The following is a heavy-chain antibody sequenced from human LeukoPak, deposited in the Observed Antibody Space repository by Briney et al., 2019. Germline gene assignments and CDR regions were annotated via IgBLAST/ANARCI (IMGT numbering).Heavy chain of an antibody. CDR1: GFTFDDYA. CDR2: ISWNSANI. J-gene: IGHJ6*02. V-gene: IGHV3-9*01. D-gene: IGHD6-19*01. Sequence: GGSLRLSCAASGFTFDDYAMHWVRQAPGKGLEWVSGISWNSANIGYVDSVKGRFTISRDNAKNSLYLQMNSLRAEDTALYYCAKDIEPSIAVTGRDGMDVWGQGTTDIVSS. CDR3: AKDIEPSIAVTGRDGMDV.